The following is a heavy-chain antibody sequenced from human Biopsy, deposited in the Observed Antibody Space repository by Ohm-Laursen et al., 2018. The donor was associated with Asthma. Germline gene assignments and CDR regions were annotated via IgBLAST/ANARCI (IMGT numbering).Heavy chain of an antibody. CDR1: GGSFSGYY. V-gene: IGHV4-34*01. CDR3: ARITNDRIAAAGRYYYYGMDV. J-gene: IGHJ6*02. D-gene: IGHD6-13*01. Sequence: SDTLSLTCTVYGGSFSGYYWSWIRQPPGKGLEWIGEINHGGSTNYNPSLKSRVTISVDTSKNQFSLKLSSVTAADTAVYYCARITNDRIAAAGRYYYYGMDVWGQGTTVTVSS. CDR2: INHGGST.